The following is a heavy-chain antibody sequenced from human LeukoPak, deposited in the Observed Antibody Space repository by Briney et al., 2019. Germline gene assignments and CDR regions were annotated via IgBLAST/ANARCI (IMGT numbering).Heavy chain of an antibody. CDR3: AKGRVWGSYPPNDAFDI. V-gene: IGHV3-23*01. D-gene: IGHD3-16*02. CDR1: GFTFSSYA. Sequence: PGGSLRLSCAASGFTFSSYAMSWVRQAPGKGLEWASAISGSGGSTYYADSVKGRFTISRDNSKNTLYLQMNSLRAEDTAVYYCAKGRVWGSYPPNDAFDIWGQGTMVTVSS. CDR2: ISGSGGST. J-gene: IGHJ3*02.